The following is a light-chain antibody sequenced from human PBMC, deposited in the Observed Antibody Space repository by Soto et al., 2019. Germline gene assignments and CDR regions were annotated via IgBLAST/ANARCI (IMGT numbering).Light chain of an antibody. Sequence: QSVLTQSPSASASLGASVKLTCTLSSGHSSYAIAWHQQQPEKGPRYLMKLNSDGSHSKGDGIPDRFSGSSSGAERYLTISSLQSEDEADYYCQPWGTGIQGVFGGGTKVTVL. CDR3: QPWGTGIQGV. V-gene: IGLV4-69*01. J-gene: IGLJ3*02. CDR2: LNSDGSH. CDR1: SGHSSYA.